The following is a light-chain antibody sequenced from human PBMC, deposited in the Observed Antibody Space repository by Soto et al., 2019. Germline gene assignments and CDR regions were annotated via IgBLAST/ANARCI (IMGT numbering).Light chain of an antibody. J-gene: IGKJ3*01. Sequence: EIVLTQSPATLSLSPGERATLSCRASQSVSSYLAWYQQKPDQAPRPLIYDASNRATGIPARFSGSGSGTDFTLTISSLEPEDFAVYYCQQRSNWPPRFTFGPGTKVDIK. CDR1: QSVSSY. CDR3: QQRSNWPPRFT. CDR2: DAS. V-gene: IGKV3-11*01.